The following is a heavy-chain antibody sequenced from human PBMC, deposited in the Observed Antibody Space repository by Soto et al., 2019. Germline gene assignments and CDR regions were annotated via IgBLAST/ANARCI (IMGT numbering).Heavy chain of an antibody. CDR1: GFTFSSYG. CDR2: ISYDGSNK. V-gene: IGHV3-30*18. CDR3: AKDGASSSSNPFDY. Sequence: QVQLVESGGGVVQPGRSLRLSCAASGFTFSSYGMHWVRQAPGKGLEWVAVISYDGSNKYYADSVKGRFTISRDNSKNTLYLQMNSLRAEDTAVYYCAKDGASSSSNPFDYWGQGTLVTVSS. D-gene: IGHD6-13*01. J-gene: IGHJ4*02.